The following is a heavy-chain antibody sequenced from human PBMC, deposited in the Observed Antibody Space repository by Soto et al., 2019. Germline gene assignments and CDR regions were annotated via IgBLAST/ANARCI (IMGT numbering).Heavy chain of an antibody. CDR2: INDNSGAT. Sequence: ASVKVSCKASGYTFTDYYMHWVRRAPGQGLEWMGWINDNSGATRYSQRFQGRVTLTRDTSISTAYMELSSLRSDDTAVYYCARDSAAAARLSSDSRGKGTLFTVSS. CDR1: GYTFTDYY. J-gene: IGHJ4*02. D-gene: IGHD6-6*01. V-gene: IGHV1-2*02. CDR3: ARDSAAAARLSSDS.